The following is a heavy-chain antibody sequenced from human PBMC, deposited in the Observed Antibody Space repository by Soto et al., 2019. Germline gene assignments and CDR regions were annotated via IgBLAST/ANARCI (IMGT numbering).Heavy chain of an antibody. CDR1: GGSISSYY. V-gene: IGHV4-59*08. Sequence: SETLSLTCTVSGGSISSYYWSWIRQPPGKGLEWIGYIYYSGSTNYNPSLKSRVTISVDTSKNQFSPKLSSVTAADTAVYYCARHLYYYGSGSYYHFDYWGQGTLVTVSS. D-gene: IGHD3-10*01. CDR2: IYYSGST. CDR3: ARHLYYYGSGSYYHFDY. J-gene: IGHJ4*02.